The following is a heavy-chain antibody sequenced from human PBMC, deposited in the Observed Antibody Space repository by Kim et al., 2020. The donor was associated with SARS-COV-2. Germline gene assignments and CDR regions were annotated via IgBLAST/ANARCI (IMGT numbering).Heavy chain of an antibody. CDR1: GGTFSSYA. D-gene: IGHD3-10*01. J-gene: IGHJ6*02. CDR2: IIPIFGTA. Sequence: SVKVSCKASGGTFSSYAISWVRQAPGQGLEWMGGIIPIFGTANYAQKFQGRVTITADESTSTAYMELSSLRSEDTAVYYCARVRWHGSAQGYYGMDVWGQGTTVTVSS. V-gene: IGHV1-69*13. CDR3: ARVRWHGSAQGYYGMDV.